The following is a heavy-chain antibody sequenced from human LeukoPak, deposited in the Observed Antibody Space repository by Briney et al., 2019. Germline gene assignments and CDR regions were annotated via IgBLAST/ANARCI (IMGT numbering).Heavy chain of an antibody. J-gene: IGHJ4*02. CDR2: IYYSGST. D-gene: IGHD3-10*01. CDR3: ARDPYGSGSYYPFGY. V-gene: IGHV4-61*01. Sequence: SETLSLTCTVSGGSVSSGSYFWSWIRQLPGKGLEWIGYIYYSGSTNYNPSLKSRVTISVDTSKNQFSLKLSSVTAADTAVYYCARDPYGSGSYYPFGYWGQGTLVTVSS. CDR1: GGSVSSGSYF.